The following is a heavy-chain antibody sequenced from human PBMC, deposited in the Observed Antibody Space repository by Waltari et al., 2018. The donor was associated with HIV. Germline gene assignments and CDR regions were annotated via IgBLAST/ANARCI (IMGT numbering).Heavy chain of an antibody. Sequence: EVQLVESGGGLVQPGRSLSLSCPASGFTFGDHAMSWVGQAPGKGLEWVGFIRSKAYGGTTEYAASVKGRFTISRDDSKSIAYLQMNSLKTEDTAVYYCIRDRVVAGTVYWGQGTLVTVSS. D-gene: IGHD6-19*01. J-gene: IGHJ4*02. CDR3: IRDRVVAGTVY. V-gene: IGHV3-49*04. CDR2: IRSKAYGGTT. CDR1: GFTFGDHA.